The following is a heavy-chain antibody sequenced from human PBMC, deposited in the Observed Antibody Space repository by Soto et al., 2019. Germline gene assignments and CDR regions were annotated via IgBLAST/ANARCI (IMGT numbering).Heavy chain of an antibody. CDR3: AKGTQFFYYYAMDV. Sequence: ELQLLESGGGLAQPGGSLRLSCAASGFTFSSYGMNWVRQAPGKGLEWVSALSGSGDTTYYADSVRGRFSNSRDNSKNTLYLQMSSLRGEDTTVYYCAKGTQFFYYYAMDVWGQGTTVTVSS. CDR2: LSGSGDTT. CDR1: GFTFSSYG. J-gene: IGHJ6*02. V-gene: IGHV3-23*01.